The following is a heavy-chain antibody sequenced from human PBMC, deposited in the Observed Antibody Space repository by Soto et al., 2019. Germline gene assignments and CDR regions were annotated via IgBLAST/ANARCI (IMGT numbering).Heavy chain of an antibody. CDR2: INAGYGNT. J-gene: IGHJ4*02. V-gene: IGHV1-3*01. CDR3: VRDTGDGTFDF. D-gene: IGHD7-27*01. CDR1: GYTFSSYA. Sequence: AASVKVSCKASGYTFSSYAMHWVRQAPGQRLEWMGWINAGYGNTKSSQKFQDRVTISRDTSASTAYMELTSLRSEDTAVYYCVRDTGDGTFDFWGQGTLVTVSS.